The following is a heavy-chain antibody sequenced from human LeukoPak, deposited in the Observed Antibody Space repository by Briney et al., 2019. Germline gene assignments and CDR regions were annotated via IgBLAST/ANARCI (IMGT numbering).Heavy chain of an antibody. J-gene: IGHJ4*02. V-gene: IGHV5-51*01. CDR1: GYSFSSYW. D-gene: IGHD6-19*01. Sequence: GGSLRLSCKGSGYSFSSYWIGWVRQMPGKGLEWMGIIYVGDFDTRYSPSFQGQVTISADKSISTAYLQWSSLKASDTAMYYCARLGSSGRGPFDYWGQGTLVTVSS. CDR3: ARLGSSGRGPFDY. CDR2: IYVGDFDT.